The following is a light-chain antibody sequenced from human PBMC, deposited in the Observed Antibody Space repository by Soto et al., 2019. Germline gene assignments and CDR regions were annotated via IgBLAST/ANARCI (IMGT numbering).Light chain of an antibody. CDR1: QSVLYSSNNKNY. CDR3: QQYYSTPQT. CDR2: WAS. V-gene: IGKV4-1*01. Sequence: DIVMTQSPDSLAVSLGERATINCKSSQSVLYSSNNKNYLAWYQQKPGQPPKLLIYWASTRESGVPDRFSGSGSGTDLTLTISSLQAEDVAVSSSQQYYSTPQTFGQGTKVEIK. J-gene: IGKJ1*01.